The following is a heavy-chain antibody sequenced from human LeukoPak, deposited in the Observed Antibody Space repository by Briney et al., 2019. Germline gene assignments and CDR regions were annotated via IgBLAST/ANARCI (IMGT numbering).Heavy chain of an antibody. Sequence: SETLSLTCTVSGGSISSYYWSWIRQPPGKGLEWIGYIYYSGSTNYNPSLKSRVTISVDTSKNQFSLKLSSVTAADTAVYYCARGGSSWYWAWFDPWGQGTLVTVSS. CDR3: ARGGSSWYWAWFDP. CDR2: IYYSGST. V-gene: IGHV4-59*01. CDR1: GGSISSYY. D-gene: IGHD6-13*01. J-gene: IGHJ5*02.